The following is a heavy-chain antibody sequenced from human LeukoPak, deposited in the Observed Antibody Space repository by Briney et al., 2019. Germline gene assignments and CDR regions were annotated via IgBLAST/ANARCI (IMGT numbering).Heavy chain of an antibody. D-gene: IGHD2-15*01. Sequence: SETLSLTCAVSGGSIISGDYSWSWIRQPPGKGLEWIGYIYYSGSTYYNPSLKSRVTISVDRSKNQFSLKLTSVTAADTAMYYCARGVYCSGGSCYGFDYWGQGTLVTVSS. CDR1: GGSIISGDYS. CDR2: IYYSGST. CDR3: ARGVYCSGGSCYGFDY. V-gene: IGHV4-30-2*01. J-gene: IGHJ4*02.